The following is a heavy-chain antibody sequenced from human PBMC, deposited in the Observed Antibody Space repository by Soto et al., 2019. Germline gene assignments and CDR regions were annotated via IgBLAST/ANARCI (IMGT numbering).Heavy chain of an antibody. Sequence: GASVKVSCKASGYAFTHYAISWMRQTPGQGLEWMGWISPYNGDTKYAQKLRGRVTMTTDTSTTTAYMELRSLRSDDTAIYYCAREAGSGSYYPFDYWGQGTLVTVSS. CDR3: AREAGSGSYYPFDY. D-gene: IGHD3-10*01. J-gene: IGHJ4*02. CDR2: ISPYNGDT. V-gene: IGHV1-18*01. CDR1: GYAFTHYA.